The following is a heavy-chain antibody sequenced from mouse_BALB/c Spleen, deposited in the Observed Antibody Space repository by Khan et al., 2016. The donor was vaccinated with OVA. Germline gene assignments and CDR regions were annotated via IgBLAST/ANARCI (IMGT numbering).Heavy chain of an antibody. V-gene: IGHV2-6-5*01. CDR1: GFSLSDYG. J-gene: IGHJ4*01. Sequence: VQLVESGPGLVAPSQNLSITCTVSGFSLSDYGVSWIRQPPGKGLEWLGVLWGGGSLYYNSALKSRLSISKYNSKSQVFLKMGSLQSDDTAMFYCCKGVWSYCYTLDYWGQGTSVTVSS. CDR3: CKGVWSYCYTLDY. CDR2: LWGGGSL.